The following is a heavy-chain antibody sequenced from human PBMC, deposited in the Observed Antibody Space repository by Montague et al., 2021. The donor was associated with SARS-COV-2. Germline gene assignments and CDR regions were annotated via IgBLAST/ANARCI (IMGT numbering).Heavy chain of an antibody. D-gene: IGHD6-19*01. Sequence: SLRLSCAASGFTFSSYSMNWVRQAPGKGLEWVSVIYSGGSTYYADSVKGRFTISRHNSKNTLYLQMNSLRAEDTAVYYCAREGQIGWYDPWYYYGMDVWGQGTTVTVSS. V-gene: IGHV3-53*04. J-gene: IGHJ6*02. CDR1: GFTFSSYS. CDR3: AREGQIGWYDPWYYYGMDV. CDR2: IYSGGST.